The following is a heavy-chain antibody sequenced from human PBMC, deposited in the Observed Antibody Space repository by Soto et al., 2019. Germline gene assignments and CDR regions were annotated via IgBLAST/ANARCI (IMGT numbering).Heavy chain of an antibody. CDR1: GFTFSSYA. Sequence: GGSLRLSCATSGFTFSSYAIHWVRQAPGKGLEWVSLIWNDGIGKYYADSVKGRFTISRDTSKSTLYLEMNSLRVDDTAVYYCVRDNVAAADLFDSWGQGTLVTVSS. V-gene: IGHV3-33*01. J-gene: IGHJ4*02. CDR3: VRDNVAAADLFDS. D-gene: IGHD6-13*01. CDR2: IWNDGIGK.